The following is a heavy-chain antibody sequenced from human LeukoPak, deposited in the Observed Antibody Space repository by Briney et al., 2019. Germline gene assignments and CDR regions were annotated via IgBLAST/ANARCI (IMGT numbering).Heavy chain of an antibody. CDR1: GFTFSSYA. CDR3: AKGHSFITMIELFDY. J-gene: IGHJ4*02. Sequence: GGSLRLSCAASGFTFSSYAMSWVRQAPGKGLEWVSAISGSGGSTYYADSVKGRFTISRDNSKNTLYLQMNSLRAEDTAVYYCAKGHSFITMIELFDYWGQGTLVTVSS. V-gene: IGHV3-23*01. D-gene: IGHD3-22*01. CDR2: ISGSGGST.